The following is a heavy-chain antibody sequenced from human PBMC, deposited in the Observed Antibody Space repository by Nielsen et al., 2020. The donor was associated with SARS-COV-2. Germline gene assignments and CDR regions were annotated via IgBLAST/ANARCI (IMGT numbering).Heavy chain of an antibody. CDR3: AREYSSGWYAIDY. V-gene: IGHV1-2*06. CDR2: INPITGGT. CDR1: GYTFTGCY. D-gene: IGHD6-19*01. J-gene: IGHJ4*02. Sequence: ASVKVSCKASGYTFTGCYVQWARQAPGQGLEWMGRINPITGGTKYAQRFQGRVTLTRDTSIDTAYLEVSRLTSDDTAVYYCAREYSSGWYAIDYWGQGTLVTVSS.